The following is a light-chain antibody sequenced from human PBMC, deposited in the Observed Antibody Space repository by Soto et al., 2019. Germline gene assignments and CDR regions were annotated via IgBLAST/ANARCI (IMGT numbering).Light chain of an antibody. CDR2: GAS. V-gene: IGKV3-15*01. Sequence: EIVMTQSPATLSVSPGERATLSCSSSQSVSSNLAWYQQKPGQAPRLLMYGASTRATGIPARFSGSGSGTEFTLVISSLQSEDIAVYYCQDYDDWPTWTFGQGTKVDI. J-gene: IGKJ1*01. CDR3: QDYDDWPTWT. CDR1: QSVSSN.